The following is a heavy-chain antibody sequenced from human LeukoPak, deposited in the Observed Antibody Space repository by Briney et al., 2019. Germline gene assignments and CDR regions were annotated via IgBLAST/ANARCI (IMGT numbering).Heavy chain of an antibody. J-gene: IGHJ4*02. CDR1: GFTFSSYA. Sequence: PGGSLRLPCAASGFTFSSYAMSWVRQAPRKGLEWVSAISGSGGHTYYTDSVKGRFTISRDNSKNTLYLQMNSLRAEDTAVYYCAKEISGSPAYYFDYWGQGTLVTVSS. D-gene: IGHD1-26*01. CDR3: AKEISGSPAYYFDY. V-gene: IGHV3-23*01. CDR2: ISGSGGHT.